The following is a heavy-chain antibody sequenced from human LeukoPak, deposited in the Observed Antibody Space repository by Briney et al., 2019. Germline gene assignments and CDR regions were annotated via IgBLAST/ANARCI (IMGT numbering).Heavy chain of an antibody. V-gene: IGHV3-23*01. J-gene: IGHJ4*02. CDR3: AKDVGWIQSWSFDY. Sequence: GGSLRLSCAASGFTFSSYAMSWVRQAPGKGLEWVSGTGGSGDTTYYADSVKGRFTISRDNSKNTPYLQMNSLRAGDTALYYCAKDVGWIQSWSFDYWGQGTLVTVSS. CDR1: GFTFSSYA. D-gene: IGHD5-18*01. CDR2: TGGSGDTT.